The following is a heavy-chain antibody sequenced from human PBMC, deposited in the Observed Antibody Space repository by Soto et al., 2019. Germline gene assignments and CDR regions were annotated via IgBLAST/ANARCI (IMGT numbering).Heavy chain of an antibody. J-gene: IGHJ3*02. CDR3: AREAHNGAFDI. V-gene: IGHV3-21*01. Sequence: ESGGGLVKPGGSLRLSCAASGFTFSSYSMNWVRQAPGKGLEWVSSISSSSRYIYYADSVKGRFTISRDNAKNSLYLQMNSLRAEDTAVYYCAREAHNGAFDIWGQGTMVTVSS. CDR2: ISSSSRYI. D-gene: IGHD1-1*01. CDR1: GFTFSSYS.